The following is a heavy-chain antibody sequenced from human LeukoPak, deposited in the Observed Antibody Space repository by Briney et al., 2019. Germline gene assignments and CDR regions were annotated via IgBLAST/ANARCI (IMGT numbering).Heavy chain of an antibody. Sequence: SETLSLTCAVYGGSFSDYYWSWIRQPPGKGLEWIGEIDHSGSTNYNPSLKSRVTISVDTSKNKFSLKLNSVTAADTAVYYCARVSWPPGSSWYYFDYWGQGTLVTVTS. V-gene: IGHV4-34*01. CDR2: IDHSGST. CDR1: GGSFSDYY. CDR3: ARVSWPPGSSWYYFDY. J-gene: IGHJ4*02. D-gene: IGHD3-10*01.